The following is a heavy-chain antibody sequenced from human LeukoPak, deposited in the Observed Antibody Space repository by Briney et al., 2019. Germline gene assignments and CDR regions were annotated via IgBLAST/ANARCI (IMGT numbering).Heavy chain of an antibody. V-gene: IGHV4-38-2*02. J-gene: IGHJ5*02. CDR1: GYSISSGYY. D-gene: IGHD6-19*01. CDR2: IYHGGRT. Sequence: SETLSLTCAVSGYSISSGYYWGWIRQPPGKGLEWIGSIYHGGRTYYNPSLKSRVTMAIDTSNNHLSLELRPVTAADTAVYYCARDGPGYGSGWYGVWFDPWGQGTLVTVSS. CDR3: ARDGPGYGSGWYGVWFDP.